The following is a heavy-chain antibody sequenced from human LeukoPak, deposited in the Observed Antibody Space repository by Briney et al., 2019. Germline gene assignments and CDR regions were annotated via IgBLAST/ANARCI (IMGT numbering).Heavy chain of an antibody. Sequence: ASETLSLTCTVSGGSISSYFWNWIRQPPGKGLEWIGYISSSGSTNSNPSLKSRVSISVDTSKNQFSLKLSSVTAADTAVYYCARGGMPTYYDSGGYNSYWGQGTLVTVSS. CDR2: ISSSGST. D-gene: IGHD3-22*01. V-gene: IGHV4-59*01. J-gene: IGHJ4*02. CDR3: ARGGMPTYYDSGGYNSY. CDR1: GGSISSYF.